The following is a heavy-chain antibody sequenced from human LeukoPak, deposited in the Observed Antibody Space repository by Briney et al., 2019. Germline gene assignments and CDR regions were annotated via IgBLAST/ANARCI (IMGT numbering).Heavy chain of an antibody. CDR1: EHNLDELT. V-gene: IGHV1-24*01. Sequence: ASVKVSCKVSEHNLDELTTHGVTQAPGKGLEWMGGFDPEDGETIYAQKFQGRVTMTEDTSTDTAYMELRSMRSEDTAVYSCALLYSCYDPFDSWGQGTLVTVSS. CDR3: ALLYSCYDPFDS. CDR2: FDPEDGET. J-gene: IGHJ4*02. D-gene: IGHD5-12*01.